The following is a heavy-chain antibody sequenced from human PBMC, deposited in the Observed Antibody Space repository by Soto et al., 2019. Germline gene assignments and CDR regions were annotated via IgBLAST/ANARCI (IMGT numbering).Heavy chain of an antibody. CDR2: ISSSSSTI. CDR3: VIDLRVRGVIILGVMDF. D-gene: IGHD3-10*01. V-gene: IGHV3-48*02. Sequence: GGSLRLSCAASGFTFSSYSMNWVRQAPGKGLEWVSYISSSSSTIYYADSVKGRFTISRDNAKNSLYLQMNSLRDEDTAVYYCVIDLRVRGVIILGVMDFWGQGTTVTVSS. J-gene: IGHJ6*02. CDR1: GFTFSSYS.